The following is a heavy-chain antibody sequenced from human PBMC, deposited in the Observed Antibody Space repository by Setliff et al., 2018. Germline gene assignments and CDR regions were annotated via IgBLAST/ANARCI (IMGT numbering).Heavy chain of an antibody. CDR1: GYAFITFG. D-gene: IGHD4-17*01. J-gene: IGHJ5*02. CDR3: ARDSYGDNLPYNWFAP. V-gene: IGHV1-18*01. Sequence: ASVKVSCKTSGYAFITFGMCWVRQAPGQGLEWMGWMSPGYGIANYARKFQGRVTLTADTSTSTVNMGLSSLRFEDTAIYYCARDSYGDNLPYNWFAPWGQGTLVTVSS. CDR2: MSPGYGIA.